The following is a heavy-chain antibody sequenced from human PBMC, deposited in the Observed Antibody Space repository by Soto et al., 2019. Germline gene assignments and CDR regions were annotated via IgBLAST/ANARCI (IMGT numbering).Heavy chain of an antibody. D-gene: IGHD6-6*01. V-gene: IGHV4-59*08. CDR1: GGSISGHY. J-gene: IGHJ5*02. CDR2: IFYSGST. Sequence: PSETLSLTCSVSGGSISGHYWTWIRQSPGKGLEWIGYIFYSGSTNYNPSLKSRVTISVDTSKNQFSLKLSSVTPTDTAVYYCARRSSSSLGSLFDPWGRGILVTVSS. CDR3: ARRSSSSLGSLFDP.